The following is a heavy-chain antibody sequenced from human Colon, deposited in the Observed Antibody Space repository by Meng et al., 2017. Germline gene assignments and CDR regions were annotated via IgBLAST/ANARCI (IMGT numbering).Heavy chain of an antibody. J-gene: IGHJ4*02. CDR1: GASVSDTNYA. D-gene: IGHD7-27*01. V-gene: IGHV4-61*01. Sequence: QRPLQESGPGLVSPSDTLSLTCTVSGASVSDTNYAWSWIRQPPGKGLEWIGYGSTNHNPSLKSRVTISVDTSKNQFSLTLNSVTAADTAVYYCARDNWGSLDYWGQGTLVTVSS. CDR2: GST. CDR3: ARDNWGSLDY.